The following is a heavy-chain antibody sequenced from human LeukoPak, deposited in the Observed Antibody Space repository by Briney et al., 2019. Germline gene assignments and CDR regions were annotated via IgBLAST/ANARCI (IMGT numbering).Heavy chain of an antibody. V-gene: IGHV5-51*01. CDR3: ARHKYYYDSTGYFPLDY. CDR1: GYSFTSYW. Sequence: GESLKISCKASGYSFTSYWIGWVRQTPGKGLEWMGIIYPGDSDTRYSPSFQGQVTISADTSISTAYLQWSSLKASDTAMYYCARHKYYYDSTGYFPLDYWGQGTLVTVSS. D-gene: IGHD3-22*01. CDR2: IYPGDSDT. J-gene: IGHJ4*02.